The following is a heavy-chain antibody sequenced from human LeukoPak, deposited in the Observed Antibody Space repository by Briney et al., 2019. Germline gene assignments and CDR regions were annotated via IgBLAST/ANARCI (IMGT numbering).Heavy chain of an antibody. CDR3: AKPGEEDFWSGYHYFDY. J-gene: IGHJ4*02. V-gene: IGHV3-23*01. CDR1: GFTFSSYA. D-gene: IGHD3-3*01. Sequence: GGSLRLSCAASGFTFSSYAMSWVRQAPGKGLEWVSAISGSGDSTYYADSVKGRFTISRDNSKNTLYLQMNSLRAEDTAVYYCAKPGEEDFWSGYHYFDYWGQGTLVTVSS. CDR2: ISGSGDST.